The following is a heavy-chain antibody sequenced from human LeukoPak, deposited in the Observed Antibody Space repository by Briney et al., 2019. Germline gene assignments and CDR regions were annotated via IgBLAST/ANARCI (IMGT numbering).Heavy chain of an antibody. J-gene: IGHJ6*02. V-gene: IGHV3-74*01. CDR3: ARPYYYYGMDV. CDR2: INSDGSST. CDR1: GFTFSSYW. Sequence: GGSLRLSCAASGFTFSSYWMHWVRQAPGKGLVWVSRINSDGSSTSYADSVKGRFTISRDNAKNTLYLQMNSPRAEDTAVYYCARPYYYYGMDVWGRGTTVTVSS.